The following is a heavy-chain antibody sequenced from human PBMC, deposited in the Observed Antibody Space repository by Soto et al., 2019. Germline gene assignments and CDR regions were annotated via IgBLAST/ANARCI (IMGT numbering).Heavy chain of an antibody. Sequence: QVQLVESGGGVVQPGRSLRLSCAASGFTFSSYGMQWVRQAPGKGLEVVALISYDGSNKNYADSVKGRFTISRANSKNTLYLQMNSLRTEDTAVYYCAKGGGGYSSPDYWGQGTLVTVSS. J-gene: IGHJ4*02. D-gene: IGHD6-13*01. CDR2: ISYDGSNK. V-gene: IGHV3-30*18. CDR3: AKGGGGYSSPDY. CDR1: GFTFSSYG.